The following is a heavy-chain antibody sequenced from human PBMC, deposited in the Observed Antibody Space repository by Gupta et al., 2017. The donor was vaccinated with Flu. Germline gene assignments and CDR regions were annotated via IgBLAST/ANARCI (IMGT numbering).Heavy chain of an antibody. D-gene: IGHD2-8*01. CDR1: GGTFSSYA. Sequence: QVQLVQSGAEVKKPGSSVKVSCKASGGTFSSYAISWVRQAPGQGLEWRGGIIPIFGTANYAQKLQGRVTITADKSTSTAYMELSSLRSEDTAVYYCAGRDDIVLMVYAYWGQGTLVTVSS. CDR3: AGRDDIVLMVYAY. V-gene: IGHV1-69*06. J-gene: IGHJ4*02. CDR2: IIPIFGTA.